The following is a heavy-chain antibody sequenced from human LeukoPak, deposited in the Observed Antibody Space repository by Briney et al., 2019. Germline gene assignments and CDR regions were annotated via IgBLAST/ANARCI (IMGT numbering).Heavy chain of an antibody. CDR3: ASSTSTPGGFDF. J-gene: IGHJ4*02. Sequence: GGSLRLSCAASRISDYMIWVRQAPGTGLECVSVIYTGDNTYYANSVKGRFTISRDNSQRMLYLQMNSLRAEDTSVYYCASSTSTPGGFDFWGQGTLVTVSS. D-gene: IGHD2-2*01. V-gene: IGHV3-66*01. CDR1: RISDY. CDR2: IYTGDNT.